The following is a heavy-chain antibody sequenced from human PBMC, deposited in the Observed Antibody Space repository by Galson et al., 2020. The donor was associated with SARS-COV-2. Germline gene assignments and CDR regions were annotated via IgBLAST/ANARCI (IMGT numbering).Heavy chain of an antibody. CDR3: ARDLYGEGYFDY. D-gene: IGHD4-17*01. Sequence: GESLKISCAASGFTVSSNYMSWVRQAPGKGLEWVSVIYSGGSTYYADSVKGRFTISRDNSKNTLYLQMNSLRAEDTAVYYCARDLYGEGYFDYWGQGTLVTVSS. J-gene: IGHJ4*02. V-gene: IGHV3-53*01. CDR1: GFTVSSNY. CDR2: IYSGGST.